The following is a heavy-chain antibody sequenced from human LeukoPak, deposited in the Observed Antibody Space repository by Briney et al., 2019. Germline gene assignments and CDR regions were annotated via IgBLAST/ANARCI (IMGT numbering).Heavy chain of an antibody. Sequence: SETLSLTCAVYGGSFSGYYWSWIRQPPGKGLEWIGEINRSGSTNYNPSLKSRVTISVDTSKNQFSLKLSSVTAADTAVYYCARATDIVVVPAAMGIDYWGQGTLVTVSS. CDR1: GGSFSGYY. D-gene: IGHD2-2*01. V-gene: IGHV4-34*01. CDR2: INRSGST. J-gene: IGHJ4*02. CDR3: ARATDIVVVPAAMGIDY.